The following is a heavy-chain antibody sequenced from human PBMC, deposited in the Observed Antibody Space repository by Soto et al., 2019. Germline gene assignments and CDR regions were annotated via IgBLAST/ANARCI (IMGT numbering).Heavy chain of an antibody. Sequence: LRLSCAASGFTFTRYSMNWVRQAPGKGLEWVSSISSTTNYIYYGDSMKGRFTISRDNAKNSLYLEMNSLRAEDTAAYYCARESEDLTSNFDYWGQGTLVTVSS. V-gene: IGHV3-21*06. CDR2: ISSTTNYI. CDR3: ARESEDLTSNFDY. J-gene: IGHJ4*02. CDR1: GFTFTRYS.